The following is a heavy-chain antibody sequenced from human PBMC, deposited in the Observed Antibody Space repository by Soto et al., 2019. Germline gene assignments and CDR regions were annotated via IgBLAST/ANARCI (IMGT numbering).Heavy chain of an antibody. V-gene: IGHV4-59*08. J-gene: IGHJ4*02. CDR3: ARRWGSVFDF. CDR1: GGSIRSYY. D-gene: IGHD3-10*01. CDR2: IYYSGST. Sequence: SETLSLTCTFSGGSIRSYYWSWIRQPPGKGLEWIGYIYYSGSTNYNPSLKSRVTISVDTSKNQFSLKLSSVTAADTAVYYCARRWGSVFDFWGQGTLVTVSS.